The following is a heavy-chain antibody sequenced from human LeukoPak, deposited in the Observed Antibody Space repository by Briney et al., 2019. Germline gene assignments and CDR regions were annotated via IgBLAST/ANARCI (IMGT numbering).Heavy chain of an antibody. V-gene: IGHV4-61*02. J-gene: IGHJ5*02. D-gene: IGHD3-22*01. CDR2: IYTSGST. Sequence: SQTLSLTCTVSGGSISSGSYYWSWIRQPAGKGLEWIGRIYTSGSTNYNPSLKSRVTISVDTSKNQFSLKLSSVTAADTAVYYCALDSSGYLGNWFDPWGQGTLVTVSS. CDR1: GGSISSGSYY. CDR3: ALDSSGYLGNWFDP.